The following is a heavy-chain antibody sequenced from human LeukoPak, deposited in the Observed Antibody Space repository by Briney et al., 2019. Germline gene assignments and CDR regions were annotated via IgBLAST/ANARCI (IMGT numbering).Heavy chain of an antibody. CDR3: ARSSGYSYEFDY. J-gene: IGHJ4*02. CDR1: GFTFSSYA. V-gene: IGHV4-59*01. CDR2: IYYSGST. D-gene: IGHD5-18*01. Sequence: PGGSLRLSCAASGFTFSSYAMSWIRQPPGKGLEWIGYIYYSGSTNYNPSLKSRVTISVDTSKNQFSLKLSSVTAADTAVYYCARSSGYSYEFDYWGQGTLVTVSS.